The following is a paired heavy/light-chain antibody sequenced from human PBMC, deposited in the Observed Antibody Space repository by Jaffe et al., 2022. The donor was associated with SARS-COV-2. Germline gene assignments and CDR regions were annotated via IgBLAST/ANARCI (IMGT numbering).Light chain of an antibody. Sequence: DIVMTQTPLSSPVTLGQSASISCRSSQSLVHSDGNTYLSWLQQRPGQPPRLLIYKISNRFSGVPDRFSGSGAGTDFTLKISRVEAEDVGVYYCMQATQFPFTFGGGTKVEI. CDR1: QSLVHSDGNTY. V-gene: IGKV2-24*01. CDR2: KIS. CDR3: MQATQFPFT. J-gene: IGKJ4*01.
Heavy chain of an antibody. V-gene: IGHV3-33*01. CDR2: IWYDATNK. D-gene: IGHD3-3*01. CDR3: ARAPSSLWSDYYPDY. Sequence: QVQLVESGGGVVQPGRSLRLSCAASGFTFSSYGMHWVRQAPGKGLEWVAVIWYDATNKYYADSVKGRFTISRDNSKNTLYLQMNSLSAEDTAVYYCARAPSSLWSDYYPDYWGQGTLVTVSS. J-gene: IGHJ4*02. CDR1: GFTFSSYG.